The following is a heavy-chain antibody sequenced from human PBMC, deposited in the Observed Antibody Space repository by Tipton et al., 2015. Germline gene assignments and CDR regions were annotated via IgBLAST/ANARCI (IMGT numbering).Heavy chain of an antibody. V-gene: IGHV4-61*01. CDR1: GGSVSSDSYY. CDR3: ACQDYDSLTRDYQTVDY. D-gene: IGHD3-9*01. J-gene: IGHJ4*02. CDR2: IDYSGST. Sequence: GLVKPSETLSLTCTVSGGSVSSDSYYWNWIRQPPGKGLEWIGYIDYSGSTAYNPSLKGRVSISADTSKAQLSLKLRSVTAADTAVYYCACQDYDSLTRDYQTVDYWGQGTLVTVSS.